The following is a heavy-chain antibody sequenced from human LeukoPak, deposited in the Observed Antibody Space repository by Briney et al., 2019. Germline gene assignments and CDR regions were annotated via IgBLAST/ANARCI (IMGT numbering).Heavy chain of an antibody. J-gene: IGHJ4*02. V-gene: IGHV1-69*05. CDR1: VDTFSSYA. Sequence: SVKVSCKASVDTFSSYAISWVPQPPGQGLEWMGKIIPILGTANYTQKLQGRVTITTDISTSTAYMELRSLRSEDTAVYYCARVRFYGARGYYFDYWGQGTLVTVSS. D-gene: IGHD4-17*01. CDR2: IIPILGTA. CDR3: ARVRFYGARGYYFDY.